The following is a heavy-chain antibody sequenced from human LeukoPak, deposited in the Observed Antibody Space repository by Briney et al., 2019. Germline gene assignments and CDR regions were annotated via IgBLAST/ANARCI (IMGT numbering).Heavy chain of an antibody. CDR1: GGSISSGGYS. Sequence: SQTLSLTCAVSGGSISSGGYSWSWIRQPPGKGLEWIGYIYHSGSTYYNPSLKSRVTISVDRSKNQFSLKLSSVTAADTAVYYCARGRGSYLDYWGQGTLVTVSS. V-gene: IGHV4-30-2*01. CDR3: ARGRGSYLDY. CDR2: IYHSGST. J-gene: IGHJ4*02. D-gene: IGHD3-10*01.